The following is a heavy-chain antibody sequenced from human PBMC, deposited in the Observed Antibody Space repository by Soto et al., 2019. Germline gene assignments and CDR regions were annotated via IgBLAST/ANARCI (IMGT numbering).Heavy chain of an antibody. Sequence: PGSSLRLSSAASGFTFSSYAMSWVRQAPGKGLEWVSGISGSGGNTFYADSVKGRFTISRDNSKNTLYLQMNSLKADDTAVYYCEKHRSSSWFHYFDYWGQGTLVTVS. CDR2: ISGSGGNT. D-gene: IGHD6-13*01. V-gene: IGHV3-23*01. CDR1: GFTFSSYA. J-gene: IGHJ4*02. CDR3: EKHRSSSWFHYFDY.